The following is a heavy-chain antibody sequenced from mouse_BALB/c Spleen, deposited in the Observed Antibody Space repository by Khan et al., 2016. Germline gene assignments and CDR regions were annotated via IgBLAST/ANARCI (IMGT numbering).Heavy chain of an antibody. D-gene: IGHD2-2*01. CDR2: ISCYNGAT. CDR3: ARPHFGFDEGYFFDY. CDR1: GYPFTGYY. V-gene: IGHV1S34*01. J-gene: IGHJ2*01. Sequence: LVKTGASVKISCKASGYPFTGYYMHWVRQSHGKSLEWIGYISCYNGATRYNQTFKDKATFTVDTSSSTAYMQFSSLTSEDSAVYYCARPHFGFDEGYFFDYWGQGTTLTVSS.